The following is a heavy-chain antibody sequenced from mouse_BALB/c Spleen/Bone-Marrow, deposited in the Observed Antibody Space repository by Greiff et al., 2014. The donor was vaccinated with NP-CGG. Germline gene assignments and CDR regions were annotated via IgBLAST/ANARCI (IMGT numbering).Heavy chain of an antibody. CDR1: GYAFSSYW. V-gene: IGHV1-80*01. J-gene: IGHJ3*01. CDR2: IYPGDGDT. CDR3: AKVTTGFAY. D-gene: IGHD2-2*01. Sequence: QVQLQQSGAELVRPGSSVKISCKASGYAFSSYWVTWVKQRPGQGLGWIGQIYPGDGDTNYNGKFKDKVTLTADKSSSAAYMQLSSLASEDSAVYSCAKVTTGFAYWGQGTLVTVSA.